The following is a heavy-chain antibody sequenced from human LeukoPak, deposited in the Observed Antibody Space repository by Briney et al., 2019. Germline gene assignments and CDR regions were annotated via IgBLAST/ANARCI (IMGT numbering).Heavy chain of an antibody. V-gene: IGHV3-30-3*01. CDR2: ISYDGSNK. J-gene: IGHJ4*02. CDR1: GFTFSNYA. Sequence: PGGSLRLSCAASGFTFSNYAMHRVRQAPGKGLEWVAVISYDGSNKYYADSVKGRFTISRDNSKNTLYLQMNSLRAEDTAVYYCARALLRGLFDYWGQGTLVTASS. CDR3: ARALLRGLFDY. D-gene: IGHD3-3*01.